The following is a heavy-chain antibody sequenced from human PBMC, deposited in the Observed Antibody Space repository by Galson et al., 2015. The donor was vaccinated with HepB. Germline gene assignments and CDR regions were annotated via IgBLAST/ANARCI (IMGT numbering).Heavy chain of an antibody. D-gene: IGHD5-18*01. J-gene: IGHJ4*02. V-gene: IGHV3-21*01. Sequence: SLRLSCAASGFTFSSYSMNWVRQAPGKGLEWVSSISSSSSYIYYADSVKGRFTISRDNAKNSLYLQMNSLRAEDTAVYYCARDGDTAMVIAVGFDYWGQGTLVTVSS. CDR3: ARDGDTAMVIAVGFDY. CDR2: ISSSSSYI. CDR1: GFTFSSYS.